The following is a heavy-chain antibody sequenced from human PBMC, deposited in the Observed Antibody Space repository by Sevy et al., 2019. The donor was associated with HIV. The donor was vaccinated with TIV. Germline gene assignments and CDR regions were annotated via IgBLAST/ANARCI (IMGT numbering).Heavy chain of an antibody. D-gene: IGHD2-2*02. Sequence: ASVKVSCKASGFTFSRSAVQWVRQARGQRLEWIGWIVVGSGNTNSAQKFQERVTITRDMSTSTAYMELSSLRSEDTAVYYCARSGYCSSTSCYTTYYYGMDVWGQGTTVTVSS. CDR2: IVVGSGNT. CDR1: GFTFSRSA. CDR3: ARSGYCSSTSCYTTYYYGMDV. V-gene: IGHV1-58*01. J-gene: IGHJ6*02.